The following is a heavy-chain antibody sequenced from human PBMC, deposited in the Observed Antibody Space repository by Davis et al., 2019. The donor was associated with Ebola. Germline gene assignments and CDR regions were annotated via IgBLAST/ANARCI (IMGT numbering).Heavy chain of an antibody. D-gene: IGHD3-22*01. CDR3: AKDRYYNNNPLYYESAC. V-gene: IGHV1-69*13. J-gene: IGHJ1*01. Sequence: SSVKVSRQASGGTLRCYGISWLRHPPGQGPDWMGGLIPVFGIPKYAQKFQGRVTINADESRTTAYMELSSLRSEDTAVYYCAKDRYYNNNPLYYESACWGQGTLVTVSS. CDR1: GGTLRCYG. CDR2: LIPVFGIP.